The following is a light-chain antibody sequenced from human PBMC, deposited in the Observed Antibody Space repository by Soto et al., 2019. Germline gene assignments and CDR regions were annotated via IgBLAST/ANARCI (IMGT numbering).Light chain of an antibody. J-gene: IGLJ2*01. V-gene: IGLV2-14*01. CDR2: EVS. CDR3: SSYTTSNTVV. CDR1: SSDVGGHNC. Sequence: QSALTQPASVSGSPGQSITISCTGTSSDVGGHNCVSWYQQYPGKAPKLMIYEVSNRPSGLSNRFSGSKSGNTASLTISGLQAEDEGDYYCSSYTTSNTVVFGGGTKVTVL.